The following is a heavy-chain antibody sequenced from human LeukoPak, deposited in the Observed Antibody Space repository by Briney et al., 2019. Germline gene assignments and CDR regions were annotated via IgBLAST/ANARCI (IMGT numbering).Heavy chain of an antibody. V-gene: IGHV1-2*02. CDR3: ARENPAIPYNWFDP. Sequence: GASVKVSCKASGYTFTGYYMHWVRQAPGQGLEWMGWINPNSGGTNYAQKFQGRVTMTRDTSISTAYMELRSLRSDDTAVYYCARENPAIPYNWFDPWGQGTLVTVSS. J-gene: IGHJ5*02. CDR1: GYTFTGYY. D-gene: IGHD2-2*02. CDR2: INPNSGGT.